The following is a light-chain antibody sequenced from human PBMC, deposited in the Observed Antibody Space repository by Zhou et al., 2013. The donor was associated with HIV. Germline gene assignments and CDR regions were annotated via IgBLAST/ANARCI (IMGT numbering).Light chain of an antibody. J-gene: IGKJ1*01. CDR3: QQYDNLPRT. CDR2: DAS. Sequence: DIQMTQSPSSLSASVGDRVTITCRASQSINSYLNWYQQKPGKAPKLLIYDASNLETGVPSRFSGSGSGTDFTLTISSLQPEDIGTYYCQQYDNLPRTFGQGTKVEF. V-gene: IGKV1-33*01. CDR1: QSINSY.